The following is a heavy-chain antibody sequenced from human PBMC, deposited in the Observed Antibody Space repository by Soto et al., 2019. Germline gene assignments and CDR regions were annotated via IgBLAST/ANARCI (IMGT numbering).Heavy chain of an antibody. CDR3: XKXXXXXAXXHFDY. J-gene: IGHJ4*02. CDR2: ISHDGSNK. CDR1: GFTFSSYG. Sequence: QVQLVESGGGVVQPGRSLRLSCAASGFTFSSYGMHWVRQAPGKGLEWVSVISHDGSNKYYADSVKGRFTISRDNSKNTLYLQMNSLRAEDTAVYYXXKXXXXXAXXHFDYWGQGTLVTVSS. V-gene: IGHV3-30*18.